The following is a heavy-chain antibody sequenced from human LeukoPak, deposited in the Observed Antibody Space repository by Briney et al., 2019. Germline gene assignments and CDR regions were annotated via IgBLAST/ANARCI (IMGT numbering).Heavy chain of an antibody. CDR1: GGSISRYY. CDR2: IYYSGST. Sequence: PSETLSLTCTVSGGSISRYYWSWIRQPPGKGLEWIGYIYYSGSTNYNPSLKSRVTISVDTSKNQFSLKLSSVTAADTAVYYCARRGMRYGYFDYWGQGTLVTVSS. CDR3: ARRGMRYGYFDY. D-gene: IGHD2-8*01. J-gene: IGHJ4*02. V-gene: IGHV4-59*01.